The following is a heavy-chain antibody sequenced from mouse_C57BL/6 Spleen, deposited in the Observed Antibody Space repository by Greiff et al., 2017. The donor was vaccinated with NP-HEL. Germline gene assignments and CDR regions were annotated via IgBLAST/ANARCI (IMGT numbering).Heavy chain of an antibody. Sequence: VQLKQSGPELVKPGASVKIPCKASGYTFTDYNMDWVKQSHGKSLEWIGDINPNNGGTIYNQKFKGKATLTVDKSSSTAYMELRSLTSEDTAVYYCARNYYGSSYDAMDYWGQGTSVTVSS. CDR3: ARNYYGSSYDAMDY. J-gene: IGHJ4*01. D-gene: IGHD1-1*01. CDR2: INPNNGGT. CDR1: GYTFTDYN. V-gene: IGHV1-18*01.